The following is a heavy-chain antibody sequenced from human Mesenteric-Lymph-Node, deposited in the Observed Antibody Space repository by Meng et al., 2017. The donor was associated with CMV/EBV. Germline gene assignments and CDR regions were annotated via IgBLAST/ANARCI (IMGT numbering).Heavy chain of an antibody. V-gene: IGHV1-2*02. D-gene: IGHD6-6*01. CDR3: ARDEEYSSSLDAFDI. CDR1: GYTFTAYY. Sequence: ASVKVSCKASGYTFTAYYIHWVRQAPGQGLEWMGWINPNSGGTNYAQKFQGRVTMTRDTSISTAYMELSRLRSDDTAVYYCARDEEYSSSLDAFDIWGQGTMVTVSS. J-gene: IGHJ3*02. CDR2: INPNSGGT.